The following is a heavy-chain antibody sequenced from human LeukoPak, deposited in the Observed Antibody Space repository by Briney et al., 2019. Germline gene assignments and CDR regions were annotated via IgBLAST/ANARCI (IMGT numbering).Heavy chain of an antibody. Sequence: EASVKVSCKVSGYRLSAVSMHWVRQAPGKGLEWMGGFDPEDGATIYAESFQGRITMTEDTSTDTAYMDLSRLTSEDTAVYYCMIDYFDWASSRSGSYFWGQGTLVTVSS. CDR1: GYRLSAVS. D-gene: IGHD3-22*01. J-gene: IGHJ4*02. CDR3: MIDYFDWASSRSGSYF. V-gene: IGHV1-24*01. CDR2: FDPEDGAT.